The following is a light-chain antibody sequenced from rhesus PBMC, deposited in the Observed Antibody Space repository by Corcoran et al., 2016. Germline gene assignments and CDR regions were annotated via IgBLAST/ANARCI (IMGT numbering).Light chain of an antibody. CDR1: QVIDTY. CDR3: QQHHPYPYT. CDR2: AAS. Sequence: DIQMTQSPSSLSASVGDRVTITCRASQVIDTYLVWYQQKPGKAPKLLIYAASTLQSGVPSRFSGSRSGTDFTLTITNLQPKDYGTCYCQQHHPYPYTFGQRTKVDVK. J-gene: IGKJ2*01. V-gene: IGKV1-25*01.